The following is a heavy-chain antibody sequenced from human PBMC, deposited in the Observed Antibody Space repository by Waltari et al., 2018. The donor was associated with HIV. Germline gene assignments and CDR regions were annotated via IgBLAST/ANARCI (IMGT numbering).Heavy chain of an antibody. J-gene: IGHJ4*02. V-gene: IGHV3-30*01. D-gene: IGHD2-15*01. CDR3: AREVVPYYFDY. Sequence: VRQAPGKGLEWVAVISYVGSNKYYADSVRGRFTISRDNSKNTLYLQMNSLRAEDTAVYYCAREVVPYYFDYWGQGTLVTVSS. CDR2: ISYVGSNK.